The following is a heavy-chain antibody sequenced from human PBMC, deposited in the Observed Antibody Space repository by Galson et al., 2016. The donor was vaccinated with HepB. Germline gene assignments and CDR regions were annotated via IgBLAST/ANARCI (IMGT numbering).Heavy chain of an antibody. CDR2: VYSGGYI. CDR1: GFTVSNNY. Sequence: SLRLSCAASGFTVSNNYMSWVRQAPGKGLEWVAVVYSGGYIYYADSVKGRFTISRDSSKSTLYLQMNSLRAEDTAGYYCSRVSAFWSGLPDHWGQGTQVTVS. D-gene: IGHD3-3*01. V-gene: IGHV3-66*01. CDR3: SRVSAFWSGLPDH. J-gene: IGHJ4*02.